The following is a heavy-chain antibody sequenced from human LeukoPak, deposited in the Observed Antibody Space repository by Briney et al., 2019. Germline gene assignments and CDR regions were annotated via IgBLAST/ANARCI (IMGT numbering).Heavy chain of an antibody. J-gene: IGHJ5*02. D-gene: IGHD2-2*01. CDR2: ISTSSRYI. V-gene: IGHV3-21*06. Sequence: GGSLRLSCAASGFTLSTFDMNWVRQAPGKGLEWVSSISTSSRYIYYRDSVKGRFTISRDDAKNSLYLQMNSLTVEDTAVYYCARADCSGSTCYLRHSWFDPWGQGTLVTVTS. CDR1: GFTLSTFD. CDR3: ARADCSGSTCYLRHSWFDP.